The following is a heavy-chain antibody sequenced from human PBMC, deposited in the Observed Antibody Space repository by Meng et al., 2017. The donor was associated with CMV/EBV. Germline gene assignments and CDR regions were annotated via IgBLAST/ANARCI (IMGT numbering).Heavy chain of an antibody. D-gene: IGHD2-2*02. CDR2: INHSGRT. Sequence: SETLSLTCAVYGGSFSGYYWSWIRQPPGKGLEWIGEINHSGRTNYNPSLKSRVTISVDTSKNQFSLKLSSVTAADTAVYYCARVRVLPNRGTNLLYLNWFDPWGQGTVVTVSS. V-gene: IGHV4-34*01. CDR1: GGSFSGYY. J-gene: IGHJ5*02. CDR3: ARVRVLPNRGTNLLYLNWFDP.